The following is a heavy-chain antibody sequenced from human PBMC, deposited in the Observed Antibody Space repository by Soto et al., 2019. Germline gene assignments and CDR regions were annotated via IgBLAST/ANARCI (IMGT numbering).Heavy chain of an antibody. CDR3: ARSSYDILTGYYFDY. Sequence: PSVKVSCKASGYTFTSYGISWVRQAPGQGLEWMGWISAYNGNTNYAQKLQGRVTMTTDTSTSTAYMELRSLRSDDTAVYYCARSSYDILTGYYFDYWGQGTLVTVSS. D-gene: IGHD3-9*01. V-gene: IGHV1-18*01. CDR2: ISAYNGNT. J-gene: IGHJ4*02. CDR1: GYTFTSYG.